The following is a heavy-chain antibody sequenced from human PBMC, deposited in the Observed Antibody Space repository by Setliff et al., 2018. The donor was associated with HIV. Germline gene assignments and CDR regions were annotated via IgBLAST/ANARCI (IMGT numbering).Heavy chain of an antibody. Sequence: SETLSLTCTTSGASISNYYWSWIRQVPGKGLEWVGYIHYSGTANYNPSLKSRVTISVDASKNQFSLKLSSVTAADTAVYYCATGQWLRGAFDIWGQGTMVTVSS. CDR1: GASISNYY. CDR2: IHYSGTA. CDR3: ATGQWLRGAFDI. V-gene: IGHV4-59*12. J-gene: IGHJ3*02. D-gene: IGHD6-19*01.